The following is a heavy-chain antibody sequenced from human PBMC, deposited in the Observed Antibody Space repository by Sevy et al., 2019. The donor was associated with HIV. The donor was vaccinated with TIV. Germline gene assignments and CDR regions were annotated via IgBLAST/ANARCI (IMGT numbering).Heavy chain of an antibody. CDR2: ISSSSSYI. D-gene: IGHD3-3*01. V-gene: IGHV3-21*01. CDR3: ARVGNDFWSGYSYDAFDI. Sequence: GGSLSLSCAASGFTFSSYSMNWVRQAPGKGLEWVSSISSSSSYIYYADSVKGRFTISRDNAKNSLYLQMNSLRAEDTAVYYCARVGNDFWSGYSYDAFDIWGQGTMVTVSS. CDR1: GFTFSSYS. J-gene: IGHJ3*02.